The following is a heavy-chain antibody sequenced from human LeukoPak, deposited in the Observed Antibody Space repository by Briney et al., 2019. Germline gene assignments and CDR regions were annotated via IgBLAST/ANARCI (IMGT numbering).Heavy chain of an antibody. CDR1: GFTFSSYW. D-gene: IGHD1-26*01. CDR3: ARDKIVGATNFDY. Sequence: GGSLSLSCAASGFTFSSYWMSWVRQAPGKGLEWVANIKQDGSEKYYVDSVKGRFTISRDNAKNSLYLQTNSLRVEDTAVYYCARDKIVGATNFDYWGQGTLVTVSS. J-gene: IGHJ4*02. CDR2: IKQDGSEK. V-gene: IGHV3-7*01.